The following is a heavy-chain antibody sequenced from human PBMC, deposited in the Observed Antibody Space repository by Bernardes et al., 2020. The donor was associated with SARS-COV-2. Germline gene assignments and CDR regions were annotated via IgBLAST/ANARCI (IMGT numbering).Heavy chain of an antibody. J-gene: IGHJ4*02. CDR2: IRPDSGGT. D-gene: IGHD5-12*01. V-gene: IGHV1-2*02. CDR1: GYTFTGYF. Sequence: ASVKVSCKASGYTFTGYFLHWVRQAPGQGLEWMGWIRPDSGGTKYAQKFQGRVTLTRDTSISTDYMDLSSLTSDDTAVYYCARVMATSAMLLQWGQGTLVNVSS. CDR3: ARVMATSAMLLQ.